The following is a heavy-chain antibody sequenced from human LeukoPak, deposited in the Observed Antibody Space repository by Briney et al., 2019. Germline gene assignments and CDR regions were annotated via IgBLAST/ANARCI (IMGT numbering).Heavy chain of an antibody. Sequence: ASVKVSCKASGYSFTSYAMNWVRQAPGQGLEWMGWINPNTGNPTYAQGFTGRFVFSLDTSVSTAYLQISSLKAEDTAVYYCARDRGEIQLWPTTFDYWGQGTLVTVSS. V-gene: IGHV7-4-1*02. J-gene: IGHJ4*02. CDR2: INPNTGNP. D-gene: IGHD5-18*01. CDR1: GYSFTSYA. CDR3: ARDRGEIQLWPTTFDY.